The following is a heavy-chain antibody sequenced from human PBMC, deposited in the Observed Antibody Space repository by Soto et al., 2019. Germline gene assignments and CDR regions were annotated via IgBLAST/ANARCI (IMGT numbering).Heavy chain of an antibody. CDR3: ARGNRRFLEWLTTNWFDP. CDR2: IYYSGST. Sequence: SETLSLTCTVSGDSISNYYWGWIRQPPGKGLEWIGYIYYSGSTNYNPSLKSRVTISVDTSKNQFSLKLSSVTAADTAVYYCARGNRRFLEWLTTNWFDPWGQGTLVTVSS. CDR1: GDSISNYY. V-gene: IGHV4-59*01. J-gene: IGHJ5*02. D-gene: IGHD3-3*01.